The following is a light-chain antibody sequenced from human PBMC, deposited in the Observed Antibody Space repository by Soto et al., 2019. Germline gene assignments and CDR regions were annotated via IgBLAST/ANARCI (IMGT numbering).Light chain of an antibody. J-gene: IGKJ2*01. CDR1: QSVSSSY. CDR2: GAS. CDR3: QQYGSSPQT. Sequence: EIVLTQSPGTLSLSPGERATLSCRASQSVSSSYLAWYQQKPGQAPRLLLYGASSRATGIPDRFSGSGSGTDFTLTMCKLEPEDFAEYYCQQYGSSPQTFGQGTKLEIK. V-gene: IGKV3-20*01.